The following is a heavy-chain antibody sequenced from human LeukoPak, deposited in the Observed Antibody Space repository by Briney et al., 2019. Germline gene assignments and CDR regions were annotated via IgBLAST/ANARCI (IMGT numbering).Heavy chain of an antibody. J-gene: IGHJ4*02. Sequence: PGGSLRLSCAASGFTFSSYSMNWVRQAPGKGLEWVSSISSSSSYIYYGDSVKGRFTISRDNAKDSLYLQMNSLRAEDTAVYYCAREYEIYWGQGTLVTVSS. D-gene: IGHD3-3*01. CDR1: GFTFSSYS. V-gene: IGHV3-21*01. CDR2: ISSSSSYI. CDR3: AREYEIY.